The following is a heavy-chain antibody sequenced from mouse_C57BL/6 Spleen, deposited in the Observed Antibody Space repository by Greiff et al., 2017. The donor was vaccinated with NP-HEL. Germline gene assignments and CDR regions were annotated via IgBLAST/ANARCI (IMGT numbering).Heavy chain of an antibody. J-gene: IGHJ1*03. D-gene: IGHD1-1*01. Sequence: EVKLVESGGGLVQPKGSLKLSCAASGFSFNTYAMNWVRQAPGKGLEWVARIRSKSNNYATYYADSVKDRFTISRDDSESMLYLQMNNLKTEDTAMYYCVSQISIYYYGMDWYFDVWGTGTTVTVSS. CDR3: VSQISIYYYGMDWYFDV. V-gene: IGHV10-1*01. CDR1: GFSFNTYA. CDR2: IRSKSNNYAT.